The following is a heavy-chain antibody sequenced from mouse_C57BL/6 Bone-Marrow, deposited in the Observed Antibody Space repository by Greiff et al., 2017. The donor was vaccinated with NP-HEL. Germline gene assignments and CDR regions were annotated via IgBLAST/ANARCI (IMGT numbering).Heavy chain of an antibody. V-gene: IGHV1-81*01. CDR1: GYTFTSYG. J-gene: IGHJ3*01. CDR2: IYPKSGDT. Sequence: QVQLQQSGAELARPGASVKLSCKASGYTFTSYGMHWVKQRTGQGLEWIGEIYPKSGDTYYNEKFKGKATLTADKASSTAYMELRSLTSEDSGVDFCARVRGDYPWFAYWGQGTLVTVSA. D-gene: IGHD2-13*01. CDR3: ARVRGDYPWFAY.